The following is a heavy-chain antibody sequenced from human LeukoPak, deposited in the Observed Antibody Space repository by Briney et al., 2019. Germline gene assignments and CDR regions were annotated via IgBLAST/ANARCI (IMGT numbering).Heavy chain of an antibody. CDR3: ARHGFYGDSARRKFDP. CDR1: NGSFSGYY. V-gene: IGHV4-34*01. CDR2: LSHSGYT. J-gene: IGHJ5*02. D-gene: IGHD4-17*01. Sequence: SETLSLTCTVYNGSFSGYYWSWIRQPPGTGLEWIGELSHSGYTNLNPSLKSRLTISLDTSKNHFSLRLTSLTAADTAVYYCARHGFYGDSARRKFDPWGQGTLVTVSS.